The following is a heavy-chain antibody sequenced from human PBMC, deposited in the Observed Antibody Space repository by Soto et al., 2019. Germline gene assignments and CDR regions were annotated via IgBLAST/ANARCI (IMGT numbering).Heavy chain of an antibody. CDR1: GGSISSGYYY. Sequence: SETLSLTCSVSGGSISSGYYYWSWIRQPPGKGLEWIGYIYYSGSTYYNPSLKSRVTISVDTSKNQFSLKLSSVTAADTAVYYCARGIRISDFWSGYSNWFDPWGQGTLVTVSS. D-gene: IGHD3-3*01. J-gene: IGHJ5*02. CDR2: IYYSGST. CDR3: ARGIRISDFWSGYSNWFDP. V-gene: IGHV4-30-4*01.